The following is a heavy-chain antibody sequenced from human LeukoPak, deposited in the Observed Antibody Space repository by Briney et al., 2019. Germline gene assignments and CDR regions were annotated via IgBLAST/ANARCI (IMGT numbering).Heavy chain of an antibody. CDR2: IRRNGGST. D-gene: IGHD3-10*01. V-gene: IGHV3-64*01. CDR3: ASTVRVYGSGPVASCGMDV. Sequence: PGGSLRLACAAAGFTVSSYSMGCVRLPPGKGREYLSSIRRNGGSTYYANSVKGRFTISRDNSKNTLYLQMRSLRAEDMAVYYCASTVRVYGSGPVASCGMDVWGQGTKVTVPS. CDR1: GFTVSSYS. J-gene: IGHJ6*01.